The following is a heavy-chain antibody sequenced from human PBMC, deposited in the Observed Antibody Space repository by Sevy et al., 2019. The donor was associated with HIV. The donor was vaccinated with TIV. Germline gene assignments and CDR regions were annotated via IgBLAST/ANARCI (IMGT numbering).Heavy chain of an antibody. CDR3: ARNVVVPAAMQWSDYYYYYGMDV. Sequence: ASVKVSCKASGGTFSSYAISWVRQAPGQGLEWMGGIIPIFGTANYAQKFQGRVTITADESTSTAYMELSSLGSEDTAVYYCARNVVVPAAMQWSDYYYYYGMDVWGQGTTVTVSS. J-gene: IGHJ6*02. D-gene: IGHD2-2*01. CDR1: GGTFSSYA. V-gene: IGHV1-69*13. CDR2: IIPIFGTA.